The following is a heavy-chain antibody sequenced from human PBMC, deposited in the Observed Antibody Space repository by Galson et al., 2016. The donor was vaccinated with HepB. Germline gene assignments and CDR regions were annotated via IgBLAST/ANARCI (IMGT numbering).Heavy chain of an antibody. CDR1: GGSFTGYY. Sequence: TLSLTCDVYGGSFTGYYWSWIRQHPGKGLEWIGYIYYSGSTYYKPSLKSRVTISVDTSKNQFSLKVTSVTAADTAVYYCARVKGVGMTTVNTFDYWGQGTLVTVSS. V-gene: IGHV4-31*11. CDR3: ARVKGVGMTTVNTFDY. CDR2: IYYSGST. D-gene: IGHD4-17*01. J-gene: IGHJ4*02.